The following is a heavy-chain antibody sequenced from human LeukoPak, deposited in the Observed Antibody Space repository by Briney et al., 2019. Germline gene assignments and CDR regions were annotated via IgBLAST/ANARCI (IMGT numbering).Heavy chain of an antibody. D-gene: IGHD3-22*01. V-gene: IGHV4-59*01. Sequence: PSETLSLTCTVSGGSISSYYWSWIRQPPGKGLEWIGYIYYSGSTNYNPSLKSRVTISVDTSKNQFSLKLSSVTAADTAVYYCASFYYDSGGYGGFDYWGQGTLVTVSS. CDR1: GGSISSYY. J-gene: IGHJ4*02. CDR2: IYYSGST. CDR3: ASFYYDSGGYGGFDY.